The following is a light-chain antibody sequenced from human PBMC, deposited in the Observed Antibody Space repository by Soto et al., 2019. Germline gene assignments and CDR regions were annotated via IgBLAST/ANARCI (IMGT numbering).Light chain of an antibody. V-gene: IGKV3-11*01. CDR1: QSVSSY. J-gene: IGKJ5*01. CDR2: DAS. CDR3: QQRSNWPPIT. Sequence: EIVFTQSPATLSLSPGERATASCRASQSVSSYLAWYQQKPGQAPRLLIYDASNRATGIPARFSGSGSGTAFTLTISSLEPEDFAVYYCQQRSNWPPITFGQGTRLEIK.